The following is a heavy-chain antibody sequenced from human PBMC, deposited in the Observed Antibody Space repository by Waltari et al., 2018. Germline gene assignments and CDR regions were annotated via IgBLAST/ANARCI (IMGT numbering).Heavy chain of an antibody. J-gene: IGHJ3*02. D-gene: IGHD3-10*01. CDR3: ATSPRYVGYAFDI. V-gene: IGHV3-23*04. CDR1: GFPFSSYA. Sequence: EVQLVESGGGLVQPGGSLRLPCAASGFPFSSYAMSWVRQAPGKGLEWGSTISGSGGSKYYGDSVKGRFTISRDNSKNTLYLQMNSLRAEDTAVYYCATSPRYVGYAFDIWGQGTMVTVSS. CDR2: ISGSGGSK.